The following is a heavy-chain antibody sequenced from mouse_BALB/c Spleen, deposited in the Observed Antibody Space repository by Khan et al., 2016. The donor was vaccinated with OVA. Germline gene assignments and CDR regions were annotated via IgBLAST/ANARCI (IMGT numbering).Heavy chain of an antibody. V-gene: IGHV3-2*02. D-gene: IGHD2-14*01. CDR2: ISSIGST. CDR3: ARSLYYSYGYALDC. CDR1: GYAITSDYA. Sequence: EVQLQESGSGLVKPSQSLSLTCTVTGYAITSDYAWNWIRQFPGNKLEWMGYISSIGSTSYNPSLKSRISITRDTSKNQFFLQLKSVTTEDTATYYCARSLYYSYGYALDCWGRGTSVTVSS. J-gene: IGHJ4*01.